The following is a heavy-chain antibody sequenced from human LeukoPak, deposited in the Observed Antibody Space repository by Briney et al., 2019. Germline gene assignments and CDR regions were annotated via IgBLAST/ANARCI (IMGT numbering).Heavy chain of an antibody. J-gene: IGHJ4*02. D-gene: IGHD2-15*01. CDR1: GYTFTSYA. CDR2: INAGNGNT. CDR3: ASPHERYCSGGSCYPRPFDY. Sequence: ASVKVSCKASGYTFTSYAMHWVPQAPGQRLEWMGWINAGNGNTKYSLKFQGRVTITRDTSASTAYMELTSLRSEDTAVYDCASPHERYCSGGSCYPRPFDYWGQGTLVTVSS. V-gene: IGHV1-3*01.